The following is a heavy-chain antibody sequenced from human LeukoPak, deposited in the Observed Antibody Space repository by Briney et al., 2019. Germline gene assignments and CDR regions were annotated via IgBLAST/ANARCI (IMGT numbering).Heavy chain of an antibody. D-gene: IGHD5-12*01. CDR1: GYTFTGYY. CDR2: INPNSGGI. CDR3: AREDVATRPFDY. J-gene: IGHJ4*02. V-gene: IGHV1-2*02. Sequence: ASVKVSCKASGYTFTGYYIHWVRQAPGQGLEWMGWINPNSGGINSAQKFQGRVTMTTDTSISTAYMELSRLRSDDTAVYYCAREDVATRPFDYWDQGTLVTVSS.